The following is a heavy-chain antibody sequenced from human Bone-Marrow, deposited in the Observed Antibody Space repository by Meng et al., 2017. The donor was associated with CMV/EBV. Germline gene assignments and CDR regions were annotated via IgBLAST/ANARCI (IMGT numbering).Heavy chain of an antibody. J-gene: IGHJ4*02. Sequence: SCAASGFNFDDYAMHWVRQAPGKGLEWVSGISWNSGSIGYADSVKGRFTISRDNAKNSLYLQMNSLRAEDTALYYCAKRSQGNNFDYWGQGTLVTVSS. D-gene: IGHD6-13*01. CDR1: GFNFDDYA. V-gene: IGHV3-9*01. CDR2: ISWNSGSI. CDR3: AKRSQGNNFDY.